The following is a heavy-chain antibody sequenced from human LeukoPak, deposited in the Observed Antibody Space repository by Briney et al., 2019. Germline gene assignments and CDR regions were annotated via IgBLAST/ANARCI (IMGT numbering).Heavy chain of an antibody. Sequence: SVKVSCKASGGTFSGYAISWVRQAPGQGLEWMGGIIPIFGTANYAQKFQGRVTITADESTSTAYMELSSLRSEDTAVYYCARGRSRADILTGWDLDYWGQGTLVTVSS. D-gene: IGHD3-9*01. V-gene: IGHV1-69*13. CDR3: ARGRSRADILTGWDLDY. CDR2: IIPIFGTA. J-gene: IGHJ4*02. CDR1: GGTFSGYA.